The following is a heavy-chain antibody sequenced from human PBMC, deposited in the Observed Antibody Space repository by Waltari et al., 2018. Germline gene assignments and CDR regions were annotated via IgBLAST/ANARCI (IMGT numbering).Heavy chain of an antibody. CDR1: GFSFGSNA. Sequence: EVQLLESGGDFVQPGGSLRLACAISGFSFGSNAITWVRQAPGTGLGWAAAISFSDDTFSARSVNGRFSISGDTSRNTVYLHMNSLRAEDTAVYYCAKPFYNWDDPLDSWGQGTLVTVSS. D-gene: IGHD1-20*01. CDR3: AKPFYNWDDPLDS. CDR2: ISFSDDT. J-gene: IGHJ4*02. V-gene: IGHV3-23*01.